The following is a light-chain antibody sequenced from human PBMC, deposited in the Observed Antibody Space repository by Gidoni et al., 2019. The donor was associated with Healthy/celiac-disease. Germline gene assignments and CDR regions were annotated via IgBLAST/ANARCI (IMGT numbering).Light chain of an antibody. Sequence: DIQMTQSPSTLSASVGDRVTITCRASQSISSWLAWYQQKPGKATKLLIYKASSLESGVPSSFSGSGSGTEFTLTISSLQPYDFATYYCQQYNSYSWTFGQGTKVEIK. CDR1: QSISSW. V-gene: IGKV1-5*03. J-gene: IGKJ1*01. CDR2: KAS. CDR3: QQYNSYSWT.